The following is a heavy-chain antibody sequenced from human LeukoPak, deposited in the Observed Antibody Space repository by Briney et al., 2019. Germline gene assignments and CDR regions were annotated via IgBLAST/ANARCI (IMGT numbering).Heavy chain of an antibody. CDR3: ARDDDRAREIDY. Sequence: GASVKVSCKASGYTFISYYLHWVRQAPGQGLEWMGRIIPILNITHYAQKFQGRVTIAADKSTSTAYMELSSLRSEDTAMYYCARDDDRAREIDYWGQGTLVTVSS. D-gene: IGHD3-22*01. V-gene: IGHV1-69*04. J-gene: IGHJ4*02. CDR2: IIPILNIT. CDR1: GYTFISYY.